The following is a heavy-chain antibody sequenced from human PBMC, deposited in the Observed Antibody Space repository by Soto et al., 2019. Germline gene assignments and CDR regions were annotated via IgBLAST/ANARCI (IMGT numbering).Heavy chain of an antibody. Sequence: GASVKVSCKASGGTFSSYAISWVRQAPGQGLEWMGGIIPIFGTANYAQKFQGRVTITADESTSTAYMELSSLRSEDTAVYYCARGDWNYQRWYFDLWGRGTLVTVSS. CDR3: ARGDWNYQRWYFDL. CDR1: GGTFSSYA. V-gene: IGHV1-69*13. CDR2: IIPIFGTA. D-gene: IGHD1-7*01. J-gene: IGHJ2*01.